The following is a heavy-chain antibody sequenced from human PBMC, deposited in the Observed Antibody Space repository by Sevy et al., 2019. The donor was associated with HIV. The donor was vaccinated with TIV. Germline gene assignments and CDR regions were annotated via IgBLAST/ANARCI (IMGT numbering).Heavy chain of an antibody. D-gene: IGHD3-22*01. J-gene: IGHJ6*02. CDR1: GGTFSNYA. V-gene: IGHV1-69*13. CDR3: ASSYYESSGYSPLYYYGMDV. CDR2: FIPMFDTA. Sequence: ASVKVSCKASGGTFSNYAISWVRQAPGQGLEWMGGFIPMFDTANSAQKFQGRVTLTAYGSTSTAYMELSSLRSGVTAVYYCASSYYESSGYSPLYYYGMDVWGQGTTVTVSS.